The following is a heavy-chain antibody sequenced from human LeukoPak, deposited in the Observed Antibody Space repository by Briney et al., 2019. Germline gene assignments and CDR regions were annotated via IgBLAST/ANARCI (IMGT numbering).Heavy chain of an antibody. D-gene: IGHD6-19*01. CDR2: IKQDGSAK. Sequence: PGGSLRLSCTASGFTLSNYWMSWVRQAPGKGLEWVANIKQDGSAKYYVDSVKGRFTVSRDNAKNSLYLQMDSLRAEDTAVYYCARIKDSSTRFDYWGQGTLVTVSS. V-gene: IGHV3-7*01. CDR3: ARIKDSSTRFDY. J-gene: IGHJ4*02. CDR1: GFTLSNYW.